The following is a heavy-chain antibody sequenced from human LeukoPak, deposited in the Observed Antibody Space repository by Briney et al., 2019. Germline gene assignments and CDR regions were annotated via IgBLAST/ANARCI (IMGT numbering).Heavy chain of an antibody. Sequence: PSETLSLTCTVSGGSISSSSYYWSWIRQPPGKGLEYIGYINNDGSTSYNPSLKSRVTISLDTSKNQFSLKLSSVIAADTAVYYCATGAVAPKYWGQGTLITVSS. CDR1: GGSISSSSYY. D-gene: IGHD4/OR15-4a*01. CDR2: INNDGST. CDR3: ATGAVAPKY. J-gene: IGHJ4*02. V-gene: IGHV4-61*05.